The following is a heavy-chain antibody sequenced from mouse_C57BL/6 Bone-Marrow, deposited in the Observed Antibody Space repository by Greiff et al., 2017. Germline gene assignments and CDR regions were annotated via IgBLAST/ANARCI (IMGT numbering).Heavy chain of an antibody. V-gene: IGHV1-26*01. CDR3: ARKSLLFDY. CDR2: INPNNGGT. CDR1: GYTFTDYY. J-gene: IGHJ2*01. D-gene: IGHD2-10*01. Sequence: VQLQQSGPELVKPGASVKISCKASGYTFTDYYMNWVKQSHGKSLEWIGDINPNNGGTSYNQKFKGKATLTVDKSSSTAYMELRSLTSEDSAVYYCARKSLLFDYWGQGTTLTVSS.